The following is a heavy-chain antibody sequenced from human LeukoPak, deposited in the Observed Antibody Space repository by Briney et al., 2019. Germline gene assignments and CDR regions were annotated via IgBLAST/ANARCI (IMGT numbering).Heavy chain of an antibody. V-gene: IGHV1-8*01. D-gene: IGHD5-24*01. J-gene: IGHJ4*02. CDR1: GYTFTTYD. CDR3: AWRDGYSFDF. CDR2: MNPKSGNT. Sequence: ASVKVSCRTSGYTFTTYDINWVRQATGQALEWMGWMNPKSGNTGYAQKFQGRVTMTRNTSISTAYMELSSLRSEDTAVCYCAWRDGYSFDFWGQGTLVTVSS.